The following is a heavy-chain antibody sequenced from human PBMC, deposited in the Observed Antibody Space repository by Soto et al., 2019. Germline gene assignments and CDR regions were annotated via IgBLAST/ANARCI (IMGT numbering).Heavy chain of an antibody. CDR1: GYTFTGYY. CDR2: INPNSGGT. V-gene: IGHV1-2*04. J-gene: IGHJ6*03. Sequence: GASVKVSCKASGYTFTGYYMHWVRQAPGQGLEWMGWINPNSGGTNYAQKFQGWVTMTRDTSISTAYMELSRLRSDDTAVYYCAGDSFYSHLGSPTTPKGYYYMDVWGKGTTVTVSS. CDR3: AGDSFYSHLGSPTTPKGYYYMDV. D-gene: IGHD2-21*01.